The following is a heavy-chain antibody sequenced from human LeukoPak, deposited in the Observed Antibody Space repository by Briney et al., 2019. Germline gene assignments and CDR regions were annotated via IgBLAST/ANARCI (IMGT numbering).Heavy chain of an antibody. D-gene: IGHD3-9*01. Sequence: GASVKVSCKASGYTFPSYGISWVRQAPGQGLEWMGWISAYNGNTDYAQKLQGRVTMTTDTSTSTAYVELRSLRSDDTAVYYCARVHYDILTGYSYFDYWGQGTLVTVSS. CDR2: ISAYNGNT. CDR3: ARVHYDILTGYSYFDY. J-gene: IGHJ4*02. CDR1: GYTFPSYG. V-gene: IGHV1-18*01.